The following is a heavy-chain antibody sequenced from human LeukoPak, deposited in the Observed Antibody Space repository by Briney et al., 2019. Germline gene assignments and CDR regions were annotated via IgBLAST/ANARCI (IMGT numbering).Heavy chain of an antibody. Sequence: TLSLTCTVSGGSISSGSYYWSWIRQPAGKGLEWIGRIYTSGSTNYNPSLKSRVTISVDTSKNQFSLKLSSVTAADTAVYYCARSRYSSSRYEESGYWGQGTLVTVSS. CDR1: GGSISSGSYY. D-gene: IGHD6-13*01. CDR3: ARSRYSSSRYEESGY. CDR2: IYTSGST. J-gene: IGHJ4*02. V-gene: IGHV4-61*02.